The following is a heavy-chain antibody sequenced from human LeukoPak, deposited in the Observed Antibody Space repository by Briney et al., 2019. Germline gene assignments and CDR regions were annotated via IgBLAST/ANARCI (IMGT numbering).Heavy chain of an antibody. J-gene: IGHJ3*02. V-gene: IGHV3-13*04. CDR2: IGTTGDT. Sequence: PGGSLRLSCAASGFTFSSYDMHWVRQATGKGLEWVSGIGTTGDTYYPGSVKGRFTISRENAKNSLYLQMNSLRAGDTAVYYCARGLYYYDSSGYYGGTFDIWGQGTMVTVSS. D-gene: IGHD3-22*01. CDR1: GFTFSSYD. CDR3: ARGLYYYDSSGYYGGTFDI.